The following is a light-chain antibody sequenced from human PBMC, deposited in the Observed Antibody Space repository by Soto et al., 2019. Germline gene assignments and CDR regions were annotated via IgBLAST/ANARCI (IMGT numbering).Light chain of an antibody. CDR3: QQSYNTHSLYT. CDR2: AAS. J-gene: IGKJ2*01. Sequence: DIQMTQSPSSLSASVGDRVTITCRESQRISSYLNWYQQKPGKAPKLLIYAASSLQSGVPSRFSGSVSRPYFPLTISSLQPEDFATYYCQQSYNTHSLYTFGHGTKLEIK. CDR1: QRISSY. V-gene: IGKV1-39*01.